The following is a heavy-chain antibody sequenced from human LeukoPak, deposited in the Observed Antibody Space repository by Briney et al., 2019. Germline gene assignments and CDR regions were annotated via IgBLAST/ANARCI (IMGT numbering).Heavy chain of an antibody. D-gene: IGHD6-19*01. CDR1: GYSFTSYW. J-gene: IGHJ4*02. Sequence: PGESLKISCKGSGYSFTSYWIGWVRQMPGKGLGWMGIIYPGDSDTRYSPSFQGQVTISADKSISTAYLQWSSLKASDTAMYYCARRRYSSGWRYYFDYWGQGTLVTVSS. CDR2: IYPGDSDT. CDR3: ARRRYSSGWRYYFDY. V-gene: IGHV5-51*01.